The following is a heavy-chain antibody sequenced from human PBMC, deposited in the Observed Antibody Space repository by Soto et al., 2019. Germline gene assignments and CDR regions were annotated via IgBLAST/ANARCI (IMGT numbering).Heavy chain of an antibody. D-gene: IGHD5-18*01. CDR2: IVVGSGNT. V-gene: IGHV1-58*01. J-gene: IGHJ4*02. Sequence: ASVKVSCKASGFTFTNSAVQWVRQAGGQRLEWIGWIVVGSGNTNYAQKFQERVTITRDMSTSTAYMELSSLRFEDTAVYYCAADQGDSHGYGNYWGQGTLVTVSS. CDR3: AADQGDSHGYGNY. CDR1: GFTFTNSA.